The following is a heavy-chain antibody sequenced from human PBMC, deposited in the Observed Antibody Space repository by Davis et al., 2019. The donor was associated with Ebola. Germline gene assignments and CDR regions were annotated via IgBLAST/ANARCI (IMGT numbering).Heavy chain of an antibody. Sequence: PGGSLRLSCAASGFTFSSYEMNWVRQAPGKGLEWVSYISSSGNTIYYADSVKGRFTISRDNAKNSLYLQMNSLRAEDTAVYYCARGLSAANRWGFYYYYGMDVWGQGTTVTVSS. D-gene: IGHD2-2*01. V-gene: IGHV3-48*03. CDR1: GFTFSSYE. CDR2: ISSSGNTI. CDR3: ARGLSAANRWGFYYYYGMDV. J-gene: IGHJ6*02.